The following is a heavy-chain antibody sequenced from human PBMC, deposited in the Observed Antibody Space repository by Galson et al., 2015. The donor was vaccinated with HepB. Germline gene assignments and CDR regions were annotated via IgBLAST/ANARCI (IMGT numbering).Heavy chain of an antibody. V-gene: IGHV1-46*01. CDR3: ARDLTTVTLGDAFDI. D-gene: IGHD4-17*01. J-gene: IGHJ3*02. CDR1: GYTFTSYH. CDR2: INPSGGST. Sequence: SVKVSCKASGYTFTSYHMHWVRQAPGQGLEWMGIINPSGGSTSYAQKFQGRVTMTRDTSTSTVYMELSSLRSEDTAVYYCARDLTTVTLGDAFDIWGQGTMVTVSS.